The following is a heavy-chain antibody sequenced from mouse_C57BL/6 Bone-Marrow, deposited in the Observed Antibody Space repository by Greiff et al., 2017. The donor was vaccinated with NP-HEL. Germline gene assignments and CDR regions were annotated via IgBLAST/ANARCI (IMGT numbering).Heavy chain of an antibody. D-gene: IGHD1-1*01. J-gene: IGHJ2*01. V-gene: IGHV1-81*01. CDR2: IYPRSGNT. CDR3: DYYGSSFENYFDY. Sequence: VQGVESGAELARPGASVKLSCKASGYTFTSYGISWVKQRTGQGLEWIGEIYPRSGNTYYNEKFKGKATLTADKSSSTAYMELRSLTSEDSAVYFCDYYGSSFENYFDYWGQGTTLTVSS. CDR1: GYTFTSYG.